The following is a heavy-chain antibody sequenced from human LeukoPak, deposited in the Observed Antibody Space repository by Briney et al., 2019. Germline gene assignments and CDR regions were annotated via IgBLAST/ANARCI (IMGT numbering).Heavy chain of an antibody. Sequence: PGRSLRLSCAASGFTFDDYAMHWVRQAPGKGLEWVSGISWNSGSIGYADSVKGRFTISRDNAKNSLYLQMNSLRAEDTALYYCAKASHYYDAPFDYWGQGTLVTVSS. V-gene: IGHV3-9*01. J-gene: IGHJ4*02. CDR2: ISWNSGSI. D-gene: IGHD3-22*01. CDR3: AKASHYYDAPFDY. CDR1: GFTFDDYA.